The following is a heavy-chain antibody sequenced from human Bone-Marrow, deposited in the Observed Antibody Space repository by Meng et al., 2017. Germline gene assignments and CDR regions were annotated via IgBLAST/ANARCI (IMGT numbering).Heavy chain of an antibody. V-gene: IGHV4-34*01. CDR3: ARGLYYDSSGYYPRLYYFDY. CDR1: GGSFSGYY. D-gene: IGHD3-22*01. CDR2: INHSGST. Sequence: SETLSLTCAVDGGSFSGYYWSWIRQPPGKGLEWIGEINHSGSTNYNPSLKSRVTISVDTSKNQFSLKLSSVTAADTAVYYCARGLYYDSSGYYPRLYYFDYWGQGTLVTVSS. J-gene: IGHJ4*02.